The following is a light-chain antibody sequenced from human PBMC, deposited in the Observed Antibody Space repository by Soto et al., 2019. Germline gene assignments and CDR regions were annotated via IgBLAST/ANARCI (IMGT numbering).Light chain of an antibody. J-gene: IGKJ2*01. CDR1: QSLVATY. V-gene: IGKV3-20*01. Sequence: EIVLTQSPGTLSVSPGGSATLSCRASQSLVATYIGWYQAMRGQAPRLLIHGASTRATGIPNRFSGSGSGTDFTLTVITLEPEDFAVYYCQYYGASPYPFGQGTKLDI. CDR3: QYYGASPYP. CDR2: GAS.